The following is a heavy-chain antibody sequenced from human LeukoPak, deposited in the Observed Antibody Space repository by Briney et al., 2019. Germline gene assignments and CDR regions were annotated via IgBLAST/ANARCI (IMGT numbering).Heavy chain of an antibody. J-gene: IGHJ6*04. CDR2: ISSSGSTI. Sequence: GGSLRLSCAASGFTFSSYDMNWVRQAPGKGLEWVSYISSSGSTIYYADSVKGRFTISRDNAKNSLYLQMNSLRAEDTAVYYCARDGVVVPAAIYNYYYGMDVWGKGTTVTVSS. CDR1: GFTFSSYD. V-gene: IGHV3-48*03. CDR3: ARDGVVVPAAIYNYYYGMDV. D-gene: IGHD2-2*01.